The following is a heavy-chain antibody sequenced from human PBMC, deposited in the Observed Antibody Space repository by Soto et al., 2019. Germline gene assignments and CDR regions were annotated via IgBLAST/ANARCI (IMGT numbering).Heavy chain of an antibody. D-gene: IGHD3-16*01. V-gene: IGHV3-30*18. J-gene: IGHJ6*02. CDR1: GFTFSIYG. CDR2: ISYDGSNK. CDR3: AKDLTSVQQRIMITFGGVGGMDV. Sequence: PAGSLRLSCSASGFTFSIYGMHWVRQAPGKGLEWVAVISYDGSNKYYADSVKGRFTISRDNSKNTLYLQMNSLRAEDTAVYYCAKDLTSVQQRIMITFGGVGGMDVWGQGT.